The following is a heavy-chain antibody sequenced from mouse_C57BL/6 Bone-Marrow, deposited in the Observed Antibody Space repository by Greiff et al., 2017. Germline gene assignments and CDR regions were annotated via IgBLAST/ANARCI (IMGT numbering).Heavy chain of an antibody. V-gene: IGHV1-74*01. Sequence: QVQLQQSGPELVKPGASVKVSCKASGYSFTSYRMHWVKQRPGQGLEWIGRIHPSDSDTNYNQKFKGKVTLTVDKSSSTAYMQLSSLTSEESAVYDCAISHGSYSYFDVWGTGTTLTVSS. J-gene: IGHJ2*01. D-gene: IGHD2-12*01. CDR1: GYSFTSYR. CDR3: AISHGSYSYFDV. CDR2: IHPSDSDT.